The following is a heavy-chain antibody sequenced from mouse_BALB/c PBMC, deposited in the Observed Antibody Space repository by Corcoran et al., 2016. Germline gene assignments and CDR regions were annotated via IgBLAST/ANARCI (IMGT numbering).Heavy chain of an antibody. CDR3: ARSTVVLDY. CDR2: ISYDGSN. J-gene: IGHJ2*01. Sequence: DVQLQESGPGLVKPSPSLSLSCSVTGYSITSGYYWNLIRQVPGNKLEWMGYISYDGSNNYNPSLKNPISIPRDTSKNQFFLKLKSMTTEDTATYYCARSTVVLDYWGQGTTRTVSS. D-gene: IGHD1-1*01. CDR1: GYSITSGYY. V-gene: IGHV3-6*02.